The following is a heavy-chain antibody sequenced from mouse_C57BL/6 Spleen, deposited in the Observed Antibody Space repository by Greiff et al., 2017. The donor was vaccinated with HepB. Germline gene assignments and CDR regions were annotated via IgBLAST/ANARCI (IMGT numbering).Heavy chain of an antibody. D-gene: IGHD2-4*01. V-gene: IGHV3-6*01. CDR1: GYSITSGYY. CDR3: ARERVYDYDGFAY. CDR2: ISYDGSN. Sequence: EVQLQESGPGLVKPSQSLSLTCSVTGYSITSGYYWNWIRQFPGNKLEWMGYISYDGSNNYNPSLKNRISITRDTSKNQFFLKLNSVTTEDTATYYCARERVYDYDGFAYWGQGTLVTVSA. J-gene: IGHJ3*01.